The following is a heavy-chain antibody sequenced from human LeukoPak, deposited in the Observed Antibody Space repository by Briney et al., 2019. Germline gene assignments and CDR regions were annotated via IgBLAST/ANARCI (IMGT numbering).Heavy chain of an antibody. CDR3: ARGWGLADTAMAYYYMDV. Sequence: ASVKVSCKASGYTFTGYYMHWVRQAPGQGLEWMGWINPNSGGTNYAQKFQGRVTMTRDTSISTAYMELSRLRSDDTAVYYCARGWGLADTAMAYYYMDVWGKGTTVTVSS. D-gene: IGHD5-18*01. J-gene: IGHJ6*03. CDR2: INPNSGGT. V-gene: IGHV1-2*02. CDR1: GYTFTGYY.